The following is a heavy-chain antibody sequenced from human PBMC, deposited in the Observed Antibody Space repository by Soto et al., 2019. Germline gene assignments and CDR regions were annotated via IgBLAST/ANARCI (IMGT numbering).Heavy chain of an antibody. Sequence: GGSLRLSCAASGFTFTNYAMTWVRQAPGKGLEWVSISSGSGSGGSTNYADSVKGRFTISRDNSRNTLYLQMNSLRVEDTAVYYCAKDRDDYRNYVFDYWGQGTLFTVP. CDR2: SSGSGSGGST. CDR3: AKDRDDYRNYVFDY. D-gene: IGHD4-4*01. J-gene: IGHJ4*02. V-gene: IGHV3-23*01. CDR1: GFTFTNYA.